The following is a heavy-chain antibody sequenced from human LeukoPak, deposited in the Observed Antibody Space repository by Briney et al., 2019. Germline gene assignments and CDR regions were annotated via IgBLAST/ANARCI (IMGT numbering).Heavy chain of an antibody. J-gene: IGHJ5*02. CDR2: ISSSGGST. D-gene: IGHD6-19*01. CDR3: AKDPASSGWYSGWFDP. V-gene: IGHV3-23*01. CDR1: GFTFSSYA. Sequence: GGSLRLSCAASGFTFSSYAMSWVPQAAGKGLEWVSAISSSGGSTYYGDSVKGRFTISRDNSMNTLYLQMNSLRAEDTAVYYCAKDPASSGWYSGWFDPWGQGTLVTVSS.